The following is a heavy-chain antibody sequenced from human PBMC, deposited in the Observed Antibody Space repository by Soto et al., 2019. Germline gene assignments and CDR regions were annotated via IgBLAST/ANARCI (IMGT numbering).Heavy chain of an antibody. Sequence: GGSLRLSCSSSGFTFIIYAMQWVRQAPGKGLEYVSAVSTNGGTSYYADSVKGRFTISRDNSRNTLYLQMNSLRPEDTAVYYCVKDRAPRDGYKTQPGSWGLGTLVTVSS. D-gene: IGHD5-12*01. V-gene: IGHV3-64D*06. J-gene: IGHJ5*02. CDR3: VKDRAPRDGYKTQPGS. CDR2: VSTNGGTS. CDR1: GFTFIIYA.